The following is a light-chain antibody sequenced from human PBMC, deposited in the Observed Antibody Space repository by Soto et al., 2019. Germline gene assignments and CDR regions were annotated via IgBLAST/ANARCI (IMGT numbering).Light chain of an antibody. J-gene: IGLJ2*01. CDR2: EVN. Sequence: QSALTQPASVSGAPGQSITIACTATSSDVGRYNLVSWYQQHPGMTPKLITYEVNERPSGGSNRFSGSKSGNRASLTISVLQADDGADYYCFSYAGSSTHVVFVGGTKLTAL. CDR1: SSDVGRYNL. CDR3: FSYAGSSTHVV. V-gene: IGLV2-23*02.